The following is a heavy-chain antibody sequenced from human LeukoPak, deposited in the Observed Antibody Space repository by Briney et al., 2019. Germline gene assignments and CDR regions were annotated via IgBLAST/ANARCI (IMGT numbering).Heavy chain of an antibody. CDR1: GFISTNAW. CDR2: ISSSSSYI. Sequence: GGSLRLSCAASGFISTNAWMSWVRQAPGKGLEWVSSISSSSSYIYYADSVKGRFTISRDNAKNSLYLQMNSLRAEDTAVYYCARDYGDYSSPLFDYWGQGTLVTVSS. V-gene: IGHV3-21*01. CDR3: ARDYGDYSSPLFDY. D-gene: IGHD4-17*01. J-gene: IGHJ4*02.